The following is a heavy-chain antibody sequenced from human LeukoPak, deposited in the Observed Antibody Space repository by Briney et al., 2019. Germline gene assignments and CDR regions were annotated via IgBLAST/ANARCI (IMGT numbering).Heavy chain of an antibody. V-gene: IGHV3-30*02. CDR1: GFTFSSYG. Sequence: GGSLRLSCAASGFTFSSYGMHWVRQAPGKGLEWVSFIRYDGSNEYYADSVRGRFTISRDNSKNTLYLQMNSLRAEDTAVYYCAKDHLDYGSGSYYFDYWGQGTLVTVSS. CDR2: IRYDGSNE. J-gene: IGHJ4*02. CDR3: AKDHLDYGSGSYYFDY. D-gene: IGHD3-10*01.